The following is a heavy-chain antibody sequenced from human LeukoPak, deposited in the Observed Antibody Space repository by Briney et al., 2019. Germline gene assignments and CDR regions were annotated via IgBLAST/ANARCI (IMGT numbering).Heavy chain of an antibody. CDR3: ASRLYYFDY. J-gene: IGHJ4*02. D-gene: IGHD6-6*01. CDR2: INHSGST. Sequence: PSETLSLTCAVYGGSFSGYYWSWIRQPPGKGLEWIGEINHSGSTNYNPSLKSRVTISVDTSKNQFSLKLSSVTAADTAVYYCASRLYYFDYWGQGTLVTVSS. V-gene: IGHV4-34*01. CDR1: GGSFSGYY.